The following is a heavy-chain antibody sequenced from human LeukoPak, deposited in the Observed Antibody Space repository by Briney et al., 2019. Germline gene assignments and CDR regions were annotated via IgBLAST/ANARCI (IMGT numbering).Heavy chain of an antibody. V-gene: IGHV3-30*18. CDR1: GFTFSSYG. Sequence: GGSLRLSCAASGFTFSSYGMHWVRQAPGKGLEWVAVISYDGSNKYYADPVKGRFTISRDNSKNTLYLQMNSLRAEDTAVYYCAKDSPLTGAGYYYYYYGMDVWGKGTTVTVSS. CDR3: AKDSPLTGAGYYYYYYGMDV. CDR2: ISYDGSNK. D-gene: IGHD6-25*01. J-gene: IGHJ6*04.